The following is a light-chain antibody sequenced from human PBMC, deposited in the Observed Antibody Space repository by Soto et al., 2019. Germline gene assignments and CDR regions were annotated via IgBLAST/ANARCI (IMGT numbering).Light chain of an antibody. J-gene: IGKJ5*01. V-gene: IGKV3-15*01. Sequence: EIVMTQPPATLSLSPGVGATLSCRACQSVSSNLAWYQQKPGQAPRLLIYGASTRATGIPARFSGSGSGTEFTLTISSLQSKDFAVYYCQQYHNWPITFGQGTRLEIK. CDR3: QQYHNWPIT. CDR1: QSVSSN. CDR2: GAS.